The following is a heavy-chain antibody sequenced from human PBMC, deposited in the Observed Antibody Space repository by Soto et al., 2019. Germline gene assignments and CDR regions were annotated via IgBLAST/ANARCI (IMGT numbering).Heavy chain of an antibody. CDR2: ISGSGGST. Sequence: PVGSPILSSAPSGFTVSSNYLSWVRQAPWKGLEWVSAISGSGGSTYYADYVKGRFTISRDNSKNTLYLQMNSLRAEDTAVYYCAKRLIVELSTWFDPWGQGTLVTVSS. CDR1: GFTVSSNY. V-gene: IGHV3-23*01. J-gene: IGHJ5*02. CDR3: AKRLIVELSTWFDP. D-gene: IGHD3-22*01.